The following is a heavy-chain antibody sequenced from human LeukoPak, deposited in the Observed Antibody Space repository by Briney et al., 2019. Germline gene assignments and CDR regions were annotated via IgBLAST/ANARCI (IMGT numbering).Heavy chain of an antibody. J-gene: IGHJ6*02. D-gene: IGHD6-13*01. Sequence: EAGGSLRLSCAASGFTFSSYAMSWVRQAPGKGLEWVSAISGSGGSTYYADSVKGRFTISRDNSKNTLYLQMNSLRAEDTAVYYCANLGSSSWYGVMTLDYYGMDVWGQGTTVTVSS. CDR1: GFTFSSYA. V-gene: IGHV3-23*01. CDR3: ANLGSSSWYGVMTLDYYGMDV. CDR2: ISGSGGST.